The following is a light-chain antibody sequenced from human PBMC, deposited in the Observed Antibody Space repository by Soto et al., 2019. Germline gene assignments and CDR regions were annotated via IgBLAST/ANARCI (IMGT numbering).Light chain of an antibody. CDR2: GAS. V-gene: IGKV3-20*01. CDR3: QQYCALPPT. J-gene: IGKJ4*01. CDR1: QTVSNTY. Sequence: EIVLTQFPGALSLSPGERVTLSCRASQTVSNTYLAWYQQKSGQAPKFLIYGASNRATGIPDRFSGSGSGTDFTITISRLEPEDFAVYYCQQYCALPPTFGGGTKVEIK.